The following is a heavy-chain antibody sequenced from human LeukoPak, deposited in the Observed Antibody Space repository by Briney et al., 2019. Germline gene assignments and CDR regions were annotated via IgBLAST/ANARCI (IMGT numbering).Heavy chain of an antibody. V-gene: IGHV4-31*03. CDR1: GGSISSGGYY. CDR3: ARVYCSGGSCYSGVSVFDY. Sequence: SQTLSLTCTVSGGSISSGGYYWSWIRQHSGKGLEWIGYIYYSGSTYYNPSLKSRVTISVDTSKNQFSLKLSSVTAADTAVYYCARVYCSGGSCYSGVSVFDYWGQGTLVTVSS. CDR2: IYYSGST. J-gene: IGHJ4*02. D-gene: IGHD2-15*01.